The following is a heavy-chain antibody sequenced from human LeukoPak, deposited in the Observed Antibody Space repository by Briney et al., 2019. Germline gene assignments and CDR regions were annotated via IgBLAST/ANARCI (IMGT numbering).Heavy chain of an antibody. CDR3: AKHGEKIAVAGVLDY. V-gene: IGHV3-30*04. Sequence: GGSLRLSCAASGFIFSSYAVHWVRQAPGKGLEWVAVISSDGRHIFYADSVKGRFTISRDNSKNILYLQMNSLRAEDTAVYYCAKHGEKIAVAGVLDYWGQGTLVTVSS. J-gene: IGHJ4*02. CDR1: GFIFSSYA. D-gene: IGHD6-19*01. CDR2: ISSDGRHI.